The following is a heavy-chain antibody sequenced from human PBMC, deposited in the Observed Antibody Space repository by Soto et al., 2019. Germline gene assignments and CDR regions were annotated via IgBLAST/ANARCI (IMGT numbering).Heavy chain of an antibody. CDR3: AKEVAARYYYYYGMDV. CDR2: ISYDGSNK. Sequence: ESGGGVVQPGRSLRLSCAASGFTFSSYGMHWVRQAPGKGLEWVAVISYDGSNKYYADSVKGRFTISRDNSKNTLYLQMNSLRAEDTAVYYCAKEVAARYYYYYGMDVWGQGTTVTVSS. V-gene: IGHV3-30*18. J-gene: IGHJ6*02. CDR1: GFTFSSYG. D-gene: IGHD6-6*01.